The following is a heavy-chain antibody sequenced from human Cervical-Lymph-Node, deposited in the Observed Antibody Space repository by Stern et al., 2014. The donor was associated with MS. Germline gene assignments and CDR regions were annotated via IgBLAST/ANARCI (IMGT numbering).Heavy chain of an antibody. CDR1: GGSISSGGYS. V-gene: IGHV4-30-2*01. D-gene: IGHD4-17*01. Sequence: QLQLQESGSGLVKPSQTLSLTCAVSGGSISSGGYSWSWIRQPPGKGLEWIGYIYHSGSPHYNPSLKSLFTISVDRSKNQFSLKLSSVTAADTAVYYCARSSTVTPNAFDIWGQGTMVTVSS. CDR3: ARSSTVTPNAFDI. CDR2: IYHSGSP. J-gene: IGHJ3*02.